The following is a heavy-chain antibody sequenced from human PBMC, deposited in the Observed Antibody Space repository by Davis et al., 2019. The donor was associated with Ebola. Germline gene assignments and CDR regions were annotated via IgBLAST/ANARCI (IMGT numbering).Heavy chain of an antibody. CDR2: ITDNGDNT. CDR3: AKISSLDAFDI. CDR1: GFTFSSYA. D-gene: IGHD6-13*01. J-gene: IGHJ3*02. V-gene: IGHV3-23*01. Sequence: GESLKISCAASGFTFSSYAMSWVRQAPGKGLEWVSGITDNGDNTYYADSVKGRFTISRDNSKNTLYLQMNSLRAEDTAVYYCAKISSLDAFDIWGQGTMVTVSS.